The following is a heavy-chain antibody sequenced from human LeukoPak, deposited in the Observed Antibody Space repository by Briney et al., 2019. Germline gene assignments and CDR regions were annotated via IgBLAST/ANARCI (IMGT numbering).Heavy chain of an antibody. CDR3: AREFHCSGGSCFGYDY. J-gene: IGHJ4*02. Sequence: TVKLSLSCTVAARSVSSGSYYWSWIRQPPGKSLEWGGYSYYSGSTNYNPSLKSRVTISVDTSKNQFSLKLSSVTDADTAVYYCAREFHCSGGSCFGYDYWGQGTLVTVYS. CDR1: ARSVSSGSYY. V-gene: IGHV4-61*01. D-gene: IGHD2-15*01. CDR2: SYYSGST.